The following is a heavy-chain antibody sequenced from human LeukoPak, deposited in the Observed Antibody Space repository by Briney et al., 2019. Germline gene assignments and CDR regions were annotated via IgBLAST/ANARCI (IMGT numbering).Heavy chain of an antibody. D-gene: IGHD3-10*01. CDR3: ARERPSQSGP. J-gene: IGHJ5*02. V-gene: IGHV4-34*01. CDR1: GGSFSGYY. CDR2: INHSGST. Sequence: ETLSLTCAXYGGSFSGYYWSWIRQPPGKGLEWIGEINHSGSTNYNPSLKSRVTISVDTSKNQFSLKLSSVTAADTAVYYCARERPSQSGPWGQGTLVTVSS.